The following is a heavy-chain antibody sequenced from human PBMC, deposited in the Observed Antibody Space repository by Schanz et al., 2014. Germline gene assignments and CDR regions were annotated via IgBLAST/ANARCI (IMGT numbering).Heavy chain of an antibody. Sequence: QVQLVQSGAEVKKPGASVKVSCKASGYTFTSYGISWVRQAPANRLEWMGWISAYNGNTNYAQKLQGRVTMTTDTSTSTASMELRSLRSDDTAVYYCARDNLVSSSWYNYYGRDVWGQGTTVTVSS. CDR3: ARDNLVSSSWYNYYGRDV. D-gene: IGHD6-13*01. V-gene: IGHV1-18*01. J-gene: IGHJ6*02. CDR1: GYTFTSYG. CDR2: ISAYNGNT.